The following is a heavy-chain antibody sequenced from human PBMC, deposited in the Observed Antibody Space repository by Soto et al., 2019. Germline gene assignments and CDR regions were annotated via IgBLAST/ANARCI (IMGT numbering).Heavy chain of an antibody. J-gene: IGHJ3*02. CDR3: ATGMIVVALLAFDI. D-gene: IGHD3-22*01. Sequence: ASVKVSCKVSGYTLTELSMHWGRQAPGKGLEWMGGFDPEDGETIYAQKFQGRVTMTEDTSTDTAYMELSSLRSEDTAVYYCATGMIVVALLAFDIWGQGTMVTVSS. CDR1: GYTLTELS. V-gene: IGHV1-24*01. CDR2: FDPEDGET.